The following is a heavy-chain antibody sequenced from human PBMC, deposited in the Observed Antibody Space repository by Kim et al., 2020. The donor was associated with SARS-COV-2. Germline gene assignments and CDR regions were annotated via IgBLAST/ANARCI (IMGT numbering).Heavy chain of an antibody. J-gene: IGHJ4*02. Sequence: GGSLRLSCAASGFTFSTYAMSWVRQAPGKGLEWVSAISAGGGNIYYADSVRGRFTISRDNSRNTLNLQMNSLRAEDTAVYYCAKVPQTTVAARCYFDYWGQGTLVTVSS. D-gene: IGHD6-13*01. V-gene: IGHV3-23*01. CDR2: ISAGGGNI. CDR1: GFTFSTYA. CDR3: AKVPQTTVAARCYFDY.